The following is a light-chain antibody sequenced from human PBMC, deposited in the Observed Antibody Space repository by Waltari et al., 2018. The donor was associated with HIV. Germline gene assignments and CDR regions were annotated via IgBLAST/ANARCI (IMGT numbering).Light chain of an antibody. Sequence: SYDMTQPPSVDVYAGESASIAGSGYELGAKYTGCYRQKPSQSPLLVIYQDDKRPSGIPARFSASSSGHTATLTISGTLPMDEADYYCQAWGSTTAGVFGRGTKLTVL. CDR3: QAWGSTTAGV. CDR2: QDD. J-gene: IGLJ2*01. V-gene: IGLV3-1*01. CDR1: ELGAKY.